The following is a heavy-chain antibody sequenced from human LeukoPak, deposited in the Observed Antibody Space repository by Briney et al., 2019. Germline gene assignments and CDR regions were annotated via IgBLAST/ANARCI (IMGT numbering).Heavy chain of an antibody. V-gene: IGHV4-34*01. CDR2: INHSGST. CDR3: ARGRAAAGYS. D-gene: IGHD6-13*01. J-gene: IGHJ4*02. Sequence: SETLSLTCAVYVGSFSGYYWSWIRQPPGNGLEWIGEINHSGSTNYNPSLKSRVTISVDTSKNQFSLKLSSVTAADTAVYYCARGRAAAGYSWGQGTLVTVSS. CDR1: VGSFSGYY.